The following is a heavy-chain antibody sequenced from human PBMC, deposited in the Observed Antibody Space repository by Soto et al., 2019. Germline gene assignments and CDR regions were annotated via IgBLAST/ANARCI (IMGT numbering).Heavy chain of an antibody. CDR1: GYTFTSYD. CDR3: ARGLQCGYPYYYYGMDV. CDR2: MNPNSGNT. Sequence: PGRSVKVFCKASGYTFTSYDTNWVGQATGQGLEGMGWMNPNSGNTGYAQKFQGRGTMTRNNYTSTAYMELSSLRSEDTAVYYCARGLQCGYPYYYYGMDVWGQGTTVTVSS. D-gene: IGHD5-12*01. V-gene: IGHV1-8*02. J-gene: IGHJ6*02.